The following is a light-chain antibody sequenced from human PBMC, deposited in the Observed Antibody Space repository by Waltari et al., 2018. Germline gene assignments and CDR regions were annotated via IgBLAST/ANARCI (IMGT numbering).Light chain of an antibody. Sequence: QSALPQPASVSGSPGQSITISCTGTSSDFGGYNFVPLYQQPPGKAPKLRIYEVSNRPSGVSNRFSCSKSGNTASLTISGLQAEDEADYYCSSYTSSSTLGVVFGGGTKLTVL. J-gene: IGLJ2*01. CDR1: SSDFGGYNF. CDR3: SSYTSSSTLGVV. CDR2: EVS. V-gene: IGLV2-14*01.